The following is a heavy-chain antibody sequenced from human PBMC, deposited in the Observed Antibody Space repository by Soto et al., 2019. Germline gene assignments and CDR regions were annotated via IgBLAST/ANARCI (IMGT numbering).Heavy chain of an antibody. CDR1: GFTFSSYG. V-gene: IGHV3-30*18. D-gene: IGHD3-3*01. CDR3: AKEVWSGPMDV. Sequence: QVKLVESGGGVVQPWRSLRLSCAASGFTFSSYGMHWVRQAPGKGLEWVAVISYDGSNKYYADSVKGRFTISRDNSKNTLYLQMNSLRAEDTAVYYCAKEVWSGPMDVWGQGTTVTVSS. J-gene: IGHJ6*02. CDR2: ISYDGSNK.